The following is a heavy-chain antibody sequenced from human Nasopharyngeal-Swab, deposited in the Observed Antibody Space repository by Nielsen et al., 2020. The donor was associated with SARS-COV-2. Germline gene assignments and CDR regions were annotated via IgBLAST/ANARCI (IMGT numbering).Heavy chain of an antibody. CDR3: TRDTPAMFAY. CDR1: GFTFSLYT. V-gene: IGHV3-21*01. J-gene: IGHJ4*02. Sequence: GESLKISCVASGFTFSLYTMNWVRQTPGKGLEWVSAISSSGDYIYHAASVKGRFTISRDNAKNSLYLQMNSLRAEDTAIYYCTRDTPAMFAYWGQGTLVTVSS. CDR2: ISSSGDYI.